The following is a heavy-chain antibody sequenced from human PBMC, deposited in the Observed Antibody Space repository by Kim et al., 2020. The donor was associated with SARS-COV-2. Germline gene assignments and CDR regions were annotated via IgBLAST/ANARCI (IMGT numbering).Heavy chain of an antibody. CDR2: IYYSGST. J-gene: IGHJ3*02. CDR3: ARSPYSGSYYPDAFDI. V-gene: IGHV4-59*13. Sequence: SETLSLTCTVSGGSISSYYWSWIRQPPGKGLEWIGYIYYSGSTNYNPSLKSRVTISVDTSKNQFSLKLSSVTAADTAVYYCARSPYSGSYYPDAFDIWGQGTMVTVSS. CDR1: GGSISSYY. D-gene: IGHD1-26*01.